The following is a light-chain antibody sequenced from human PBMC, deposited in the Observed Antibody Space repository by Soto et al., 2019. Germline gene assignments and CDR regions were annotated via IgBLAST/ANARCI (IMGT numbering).Light chain of an antibody. CDR2: AAS. Sequence: DIQMTQSPSSLSASVGDRVTITCRASQGISNYLAWYQQKPGKVPKLLIYAASTLQSGVPSRLSSSGSWTDITLTISCLQPEDGATYYCQKYNSAPWTFGQGTQVEIK. CDR3: QKYNSAPWT. J-gene: IGKJ1*01. V-gene: IGKV1-27*01. CDR1: QGISNY.